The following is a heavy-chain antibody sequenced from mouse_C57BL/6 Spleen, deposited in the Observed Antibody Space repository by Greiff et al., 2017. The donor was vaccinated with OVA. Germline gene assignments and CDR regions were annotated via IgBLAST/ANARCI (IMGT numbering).Heavy chain of an antibody. J-gene: IGHJ2*01. CDR3: AYGRAFFDY. V-gene: IGHV1-26*01. Sequence: EVKLQQSGPELVKPGASVKISCKASGYTFTDYYMNWVKQSHGKSLEWIGDINPNNGGTSYNQKFKGKATLTVDKSSSTAYMELRSLTSEDSAVYYCAYGRAFFDYWGQGTTLTVSS. CDR2: INPNNGGT. D-gene: IGHD1-1*01. CDR1: GYTFTDYY.